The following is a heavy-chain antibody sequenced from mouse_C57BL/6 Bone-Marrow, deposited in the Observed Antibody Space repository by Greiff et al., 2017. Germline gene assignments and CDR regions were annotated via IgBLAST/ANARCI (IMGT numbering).Heavy chain of an antibody. CDR1: GYTFTSYW. CDR2: INPSNGGT. CDR3: ARYGNFHWYFDV. J-gene: IGHJ1*03. V-gene: IGHV1-53*01. Sequence: VQLQQPGTELVKPGASVKLSCKASGYTFTSYWMHWVKQRPGQGLEWIGNINPSNGGTNYNEKFKRKATLTVDKSSSTAYMQLSSLTSEDSAVYYCARYGNFHWYFDVWGTGTTVTVSS. D-gene: IGHD2-1*01.